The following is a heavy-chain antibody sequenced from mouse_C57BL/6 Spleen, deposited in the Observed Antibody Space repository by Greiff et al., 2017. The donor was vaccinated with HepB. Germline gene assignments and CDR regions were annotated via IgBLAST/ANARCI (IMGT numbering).Heavy chain of an antibody. V-gene: IGHV1-26*01. CDR1: GYTFTDYY. CDR3: AKTGLRVYFDY. D-gene: IGHD2-4*01. CDR2: INPNNGGT. J-gene: IGHJ2*01. Sequence: EVQLQQSGPELVKPGASVKISCKASGYTFTDYYMNWVKQSHAKSLEWIGDINPNNGGTSYNQKFKGKATLTVDKSSSTAYMELRSLTSEDSAVYYCAKTGLRVYFDYWGQGTTLTVSS.